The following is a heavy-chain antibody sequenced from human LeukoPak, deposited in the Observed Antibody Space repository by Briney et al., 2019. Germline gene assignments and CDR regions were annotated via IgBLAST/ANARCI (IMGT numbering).Heavy chain of an antibody. CDR3: ARHLWFGESTIDY. J-gene: IGHJ4*02. CDR1: GGSFSGYY. Sequence: SETLSLTCAVYGGSFSGYYWSWIRQPPGKGLEWIGEINHSGSTNYNPSLKSRVTISVDTSKNQFSLKLSSVTAADTAVYYCARHLWFGESTIDYWGQGTLVTVSS. V-gene: IGHV4-34*01. D-gene: IGHD3-10*01. CDR2: INHSGST.